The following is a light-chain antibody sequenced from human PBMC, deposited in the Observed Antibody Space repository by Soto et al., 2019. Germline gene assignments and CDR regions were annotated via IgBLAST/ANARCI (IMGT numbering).Light chain of an antibody. Sequence: QSVLTQPPSVSGTPGQWITISCSGSSSDIGTNYVYWYQQLPGAAPKLLIYRNNQRPSGVPDRFLGSKSGTSASLAISGLRSEDEAEYHCAGWDDSLSGFYVFGTGTKLTVL. CDR1: SSDIGTNY. CDR3: AGWDDSLSGFYV. J-gene: IGLJ1*01. CDR2: RNN. V-gene: IGLV1-47*01.